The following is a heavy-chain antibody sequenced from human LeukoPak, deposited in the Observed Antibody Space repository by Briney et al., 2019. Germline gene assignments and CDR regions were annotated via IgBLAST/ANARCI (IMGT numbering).Heavy chain of an antibody. J-gene: IGHJ3*02. V-gene: IGHV3-21*01. CDR3: VSFKGYRSAFDI. D-gene: IGHD1-1*01. CDR2: ISSSSSYI. Sequence: GGSLRLSCAASGFTFSSYSMNWVRQAPGKGLEWVSSISSSSSYIYYADSVKGRFTISRDNAKNSLYLQMNSLRAEDTAVYYCVSFKGYRSAFDIWGQGTMVTVSS. CDR1: GFTFSSYS.